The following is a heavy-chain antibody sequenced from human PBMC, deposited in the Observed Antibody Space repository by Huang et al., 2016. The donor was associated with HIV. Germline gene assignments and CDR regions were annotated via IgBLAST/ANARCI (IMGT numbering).Heavy chain of an antibody. CDR3: ATDLGGYSFDY. CDR2: IRFDGGNK. Sequence: QEQLVESGGGVVQPGGSLRLSCATVGFSFSHYGMHWVRQAPGKGLGWVAFIRFDGGNKHYADSAKGRFTIARDNSKKMVFLEMNSLRGDDTAFYYCATDLGGYSFDYWGQGALVSVSS. D-gene: IGHD2-21*02. V-gene: IGHV3-30*02. J-gene: IGHJ4*02. CDR1: GFSFSHYG.